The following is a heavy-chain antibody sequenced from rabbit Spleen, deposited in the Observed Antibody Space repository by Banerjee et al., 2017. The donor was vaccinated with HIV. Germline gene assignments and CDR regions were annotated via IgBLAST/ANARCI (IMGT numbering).Heavy chain of an antibody. V-gene: IGHV1S45*01. Sequence: QEQLEESGGGLVQPEGSLTLTCTASGFSFSSGYDIVWVRQAPGKGLEWIGYIYSSIHYTYYANWAKGRFTISKTSSTTVTLQMTSLTVADTATYFCARVSETSGWGEDLWCPGTLVTVS. CDR1: GFSFSSGYD. CDR3: ARVSETSGWGEDL. CDR2: IYSSIHYT. J-gene: IGHJ6*01. D-gene: IGHD4-1*01.